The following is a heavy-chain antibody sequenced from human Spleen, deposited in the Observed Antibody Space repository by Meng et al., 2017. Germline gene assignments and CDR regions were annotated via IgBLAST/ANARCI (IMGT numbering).Heavy chain of an antibody. J-gene: IGHJ4*02. CDR3: ARDRAASNDYSDY. V-gene: IGHV1-3*01. D-gene: IGHD6-13*01. Sequence: QVQLVQSGAEVKKPGASVKVSCKASGYIFSEFGLQWVRQAPGQRLEWMGWINGANGKTEYAQRFHGRITISRDTSANLAFMHLRSLRSEDTAVYYCARDRAASNDYSDYWGPGTLVTVSS. CDR1: GYIFSEFG. CDR2: INGANGKT.